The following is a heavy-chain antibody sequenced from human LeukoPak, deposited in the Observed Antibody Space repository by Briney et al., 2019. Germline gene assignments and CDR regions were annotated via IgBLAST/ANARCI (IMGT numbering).Heavy chain of an antibody. J-gene: IGHJ4*02. D-gene: IGHD3-22*01. CDR1: GGSISSSNW. V-gene: IGHV3-33*08. Sequence: TLSLTCAVSGGSISSSNWWSWVRQAPGKGLEWVTVMWNHGRNQYYADSVKGRFTISRDISKNTLYLQMNSLRAEDTAVYYCARDGDTSGHYTVFDYWGQGTLVTVSS. CDR3: ARDGDTSGHYTVFDY. CDR2: MWNHGRNQ.